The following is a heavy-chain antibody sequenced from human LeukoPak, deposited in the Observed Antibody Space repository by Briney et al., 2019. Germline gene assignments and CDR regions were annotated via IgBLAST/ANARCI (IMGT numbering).Heavy chain of an antibody. J-gene: IGHJ4*02. CDR3: ARDQQSSGWLIFDY. Sequence: SETLSLTCTVSGGSISSYYWSWIRQPPGKGLEWIGYIYYSGSTNYNPSLKSRVTISVDTSKNQFSLKLSSVTAAGTAVYYCARDQQSSGWLIFDYWGQGTLVTVSS. D-gene: IGHD6-19*01. CDR2: IYYSGST. V-gene: IGHV4-59*01. CDR1: GGSISSYY.